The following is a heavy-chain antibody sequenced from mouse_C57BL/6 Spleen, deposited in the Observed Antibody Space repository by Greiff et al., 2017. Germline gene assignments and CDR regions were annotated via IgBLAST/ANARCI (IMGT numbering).Heavy chain of an antibody. CDR3: ARGDYSNLYYAMDY. V-gene: IGHV1-64*01. CDR1: GYTFTSYW. J-gene: IGHJ4*01. D-gene: IGHD2-5*01. CDR2: IHPNSGST. Sequence: VQLQQPGAELVKPGASVKLSCKASGYTFTSYWMHWVKQRPGQGLEWIGMIHPNSGSTNYNEKFKSKATLTVDKSSSTAYMQLSSLTSEDSAVYYCARGDYSNLYYAMDYWGQGTSVTVSS.